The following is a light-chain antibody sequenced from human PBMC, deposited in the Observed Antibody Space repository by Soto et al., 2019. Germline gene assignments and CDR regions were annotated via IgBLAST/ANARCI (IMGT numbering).Light chain of an antibody. Sequence: AIRMTQSPSSLSASTGDRVTITWRASQGISSYLAWYQQKPGKAPKLLIYAASTLQSGVPSRFSGSGSGTDFTLTISCLQSEDFATYYCQQYYSYPRTFGQGTKVEFK. CDR3: QQYYSYPRT. CDR1: QGISSY. CDR2: AAS. J-gene: IGKJ1*01. V-gene: IGKV1-8*01.